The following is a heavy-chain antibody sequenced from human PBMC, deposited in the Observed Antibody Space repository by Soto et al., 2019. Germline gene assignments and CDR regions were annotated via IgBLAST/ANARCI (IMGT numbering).Heavy chain of an antibody. Sequence: GGSLRLSCAASGFAFSSYAMHWVRQAPGKGLEWVAVISYNGDTTYYAESVKGRFTISRDNSKNTLYLQMNSLRAEDTAVYYCARDQIPGPPDYCDYWGQGTLVTLSS. CDR1: GFAFSSYA. J-gene: IGHJ4*02. CDR2: ISYNGDTT. V-gene: IGHV3-30-3*01. CDR3: ARDQIPGPPDYCDY.